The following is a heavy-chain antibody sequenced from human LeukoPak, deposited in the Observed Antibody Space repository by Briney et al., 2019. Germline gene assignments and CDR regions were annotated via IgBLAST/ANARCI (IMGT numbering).Heavy chain of an antibody. J-gene: IGHJ4*02. CDR3: AREDGWYAFDY. V-gene: IGHV3-74*01. D-gene: IGHD6-19*01. CDR1: GFTFSSYW. Sequence: PGGSLRLSCVASGFTFSSYWMHWVRQAPGKGLVWVSRIDTDGSRTNYADSVKGRFTVSRDNAKNTLYLQMNSLRAEDTAVYYCAREDGWYAFDYWGQGTLVTVSS. CDR2: IDTDGSRT.